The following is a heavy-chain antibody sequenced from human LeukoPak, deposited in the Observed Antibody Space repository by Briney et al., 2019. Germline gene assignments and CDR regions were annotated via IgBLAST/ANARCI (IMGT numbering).Heavy chain of an antibody. D-gene: IGHD3-9*01. J-gene: IGHJ4*02. CDR3: ARGLWRILTGYGTVDFDY. Sequence: KPSETLSLTCAVFGGSFSGYYWSWIRQPPGKGLEWIGEINQSGSTNYNPSLKSRVTISVDTSKNQFSLRLSSVTAADTAVYYCARGLWRILTGYGTVDFDYWGQGTLVTVSS. CDR2: INQSGST. CDR1: GGSFSGYY. V-gene: IGHV4-34*01.